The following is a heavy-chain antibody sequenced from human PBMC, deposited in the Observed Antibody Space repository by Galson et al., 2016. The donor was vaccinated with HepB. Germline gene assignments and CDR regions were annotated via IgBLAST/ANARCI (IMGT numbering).Heavy chain of an antibody. J-gene: IGHJ4*02. Sequence: SVKVSCKASGYTSTSYGISWVRQAPGQGLEWMGWISAYNGHTNYAQKLQGRVTMTTDTSTSTVYMELRRLRSDDTAVYYCAKYSSSSPSEYYDFLDYWGQGTLVTVSS. CDR3: AKYSSSSPSEYYDFLDY. CDR1: GYTSTSYG. V-gene: IGHV1-18*04. D-gene: IGHD6-6*01. CDR2: ISAYNGHT.